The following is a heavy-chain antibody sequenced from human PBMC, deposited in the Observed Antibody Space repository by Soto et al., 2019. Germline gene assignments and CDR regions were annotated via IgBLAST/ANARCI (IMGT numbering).Heavy chain of an antibody. V-gene: IGHV3-23*01. CDR2: ITADGGT. J-gene: IGHJ3*02. D-gene: IGHD2-15*01. CDR1: GFTVSSHA. CDR3: APQVSCSGGCCQYDALAI. Sequence: EVQVLESGGGLVQPGGSLRLSCEGSGFTVSSHAMTWIRQAPGKGPEWVSTITADGGTYYADSVKGRFAMSRDTSESTLYLQMNSLGAEDTSAYYCAPQVSCSGGCCQYDALAIRGKGTMVTVSS.